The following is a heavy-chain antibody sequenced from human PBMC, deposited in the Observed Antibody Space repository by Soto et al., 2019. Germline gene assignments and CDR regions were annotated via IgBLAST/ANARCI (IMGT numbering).Heavy chain of an antibody. D-gene: IGHD6-19*01. V-gene: IGHV3-23*01. J-gene: IGHJ4*01. CDR2: ITPSADHT. CDR1: GFTFSDYA. Sequence: GGSLRLSCAASGFTFSDYAMSWVRQAPGKGLEWISYITPSADHTQYADSVKGRFTISRDNAKNTLSLQMDSLRAEDMATYYCAKDSVYSSGWYWYYWGQGTLVTVSS. CDR3: AKDSVYSSGWYWYY.